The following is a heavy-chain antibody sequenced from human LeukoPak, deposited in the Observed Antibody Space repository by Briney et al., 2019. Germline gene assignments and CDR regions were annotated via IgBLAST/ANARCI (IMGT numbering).Heavy chain of an antibody. D-gene: IGHD1-14*01. CDR1: GFTFSGHW. V-gene: IGHV3-7*01. J-gene: IGHJ4*02. Sequence: GGALRLSCAASGFTFSGHWMSWVRQAPGKGLEWVANINQGGSDKYYVDSVKGRFTISRDNANNLLYLQMNGLRGEDTAVYYCTRDRSRAEDDWGQGTLVTVSS. CDR3: TRDRSRAEDD. CDR2: INQGGSDK.